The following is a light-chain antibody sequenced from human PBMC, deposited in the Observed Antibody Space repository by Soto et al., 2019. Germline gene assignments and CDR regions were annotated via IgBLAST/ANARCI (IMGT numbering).Light chain of an antibody. Sequence: DIQMTQSPSSLSASVGDRVTIACQANQDIGNYLNWYQQKPGKAPRLLIYDASNLEIGVPSRFSGSGSGTDFTVSICNLQTEDIATYYCQQYDTLPPYTFGRGTKVELK. CDR2: DAS. CDR3: QQYDTLPPYT. J-gene: IGKJ2*01. V-gene: IGKV1-33*01. CDR1: QDIGNY.